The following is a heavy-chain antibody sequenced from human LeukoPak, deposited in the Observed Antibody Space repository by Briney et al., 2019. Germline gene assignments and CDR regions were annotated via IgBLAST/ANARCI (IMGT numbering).Heavy chain of an antibody. CDR3: ARGNLLPRGMPYYYYYYGMDV. J-gene: IGHJ6*02. CDR1: GSTFTSYD. D-gene: IGHD3-16*01. Sequence: ASVKVCCKASGSTFTSYDINWARQATGQGLEWRGWMNPNSGNTGYAQKFQGRVTMTRNTSISTAYMELSSLRSEDRAVYYCARGNLLPRGMPYYYYYYGMDVWGQGTTVTVSS. V-gene: IGHV1-8*01. CDR2: MNPNSGNT.